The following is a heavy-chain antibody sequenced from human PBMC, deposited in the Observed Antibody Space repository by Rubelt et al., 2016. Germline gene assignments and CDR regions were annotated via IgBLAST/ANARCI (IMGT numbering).Heavy chain of an antibody. J-gene: IGHJ4*02. CDR1: GFTLNNYA. V-gene: IGHV3-23*01. CDR3: AKCQSTIIVVAAD. CDR2: ISGGGGGT. Sequence: VQPGGSLRLSCEASGFTLNNYAMTWVRQAPGKGLEWVSGISGGGGGTYYADSVKGRFTISRDNSKNTLYLQMNSLRVEDTAVYYCAKCQSTIIVVAADWSQGTLVTVSS. D-gene: IGHD3-22*01.